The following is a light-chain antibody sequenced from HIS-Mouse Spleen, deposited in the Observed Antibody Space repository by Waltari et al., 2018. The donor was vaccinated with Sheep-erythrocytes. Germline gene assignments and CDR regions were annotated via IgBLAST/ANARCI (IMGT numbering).Light chain of an antibody. J-gene: IGLJ1*01. CDR1: SSDVGGYNY. V-gene: IGLV2-11*01. Sequence: QSALTQPRSVSGSPGQSVTISCTGTSSDVGGYNYVSWYQPHQGQAPKLMIYDVSKRPSGVPDRFSGSKSGNTASLTISGLQAEDEADYYCCSYAGSYNHVFATGTKVTVL. CDR3: CSYAGSYNHV. CDR2: DVS.